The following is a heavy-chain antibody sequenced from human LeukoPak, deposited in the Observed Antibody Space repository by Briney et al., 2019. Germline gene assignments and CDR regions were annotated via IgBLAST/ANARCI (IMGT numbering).Heavy chain of an antibody. CDR1: GFTFSTYT. J-gene: IGHJ4*02. V-gene: IGHV3-30-3*01. CDR3: AKGPRAVADLGIRPYYFDY. D-gene: IGHD6-19*01. Sequence: GGSLRLSCEASGFTFSTYTMHWVRQAPGKGLEWVAVISYDGSNEYFADSVKGRFTISRDNSKNTLYLQMNSLRAEGTAVYYCAKGPRAVADLGIRPYYFDYWGQGTLVTVSS. CDR2: ISYDGSNE.